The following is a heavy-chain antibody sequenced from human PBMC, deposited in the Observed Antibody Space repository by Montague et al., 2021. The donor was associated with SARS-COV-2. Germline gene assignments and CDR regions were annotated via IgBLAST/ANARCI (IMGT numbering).Heavy chain of an antibody. J-gene: IGHJ6*02. CDR2: IYYSGNT. D-gene: IGHD3-22*01. CDR1: GGSIRPFY. CDR3: ARDRPESWRISPGLAGLFATVVHSASGMDV. Sequence: SETLSLTCTVSGGSIRPFYWNWIRQTPEKGLEWIGYIYYSGNTNYNPSLNSRATISVDTSKNQFSLEVTSVTAADTAVYYCARDRPESWRISPGLAGLFATVVHSASGMDVWGQGTAVTVS. V-gene: IGHV4-59*08.